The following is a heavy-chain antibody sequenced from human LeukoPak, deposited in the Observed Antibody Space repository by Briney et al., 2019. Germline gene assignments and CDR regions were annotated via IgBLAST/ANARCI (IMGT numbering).Heavy chain of an antibody. Sequence: SEALSLTCTVSGGSISSSSYYWGWIRQPPWKGLEWIGSIYYSGSTYYNPSLKSRVTISVDTSKNQFSLKLSSVTAADTAVYYCARGGEGIYYDILTGYLGPWGQGTLVTVSS. CDR3: ARGGEGIYYDILTGYLGP. CDR2: IYYSGST. V-gene: IGHV4-39*01. CDR1: GGSISSSSYY. J-gene: IGHJ5*02. D-gene: IGHD3-9*01.